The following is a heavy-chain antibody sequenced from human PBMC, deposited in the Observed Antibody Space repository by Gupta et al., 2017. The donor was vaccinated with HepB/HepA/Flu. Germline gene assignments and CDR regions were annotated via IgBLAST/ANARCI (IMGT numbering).Heavy chain of an antibody. D-gene: IGHD6-19*01. CDR2: IWYDGSNK. V-gene: IGHV3-33*01. J-gene: IGHJ4*02. Sequence: QVQLVESGGGVVQPGRSLRLSRAASGFTFSSYGMHWVRQAPGKGLEWVAVIWYDGSNKYYADSVKGRFTISRDNSKNTLYLQMNSLRAEDTAVYYCARDWAIAVAGADYWGQGTLVTVSS. CDR3: ARDWAIAVAGADY. CDR1: GFTFSSYG.